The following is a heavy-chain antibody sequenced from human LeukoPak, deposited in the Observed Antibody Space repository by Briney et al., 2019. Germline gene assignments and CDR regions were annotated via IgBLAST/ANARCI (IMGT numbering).Heavy chain of an antibody. CDR3: VKDVGGSYAFDY. J-gene: IGHJ4*02. Sequence: GGSLRLSCSASGFTFSRYAMHWVRQAPGRGLEYVSGINDNGGRTHYGDSVKGRFSISRDNSKNTLHLQMSTLRAEDTALYYCVKDVGGSYAFDYWGQGILVTVAS. CDR1: GFTFSRYA. D-gene: IGHD1-26*01. V-gene: IGHV3-64D*09. CDR2: INDNGGRT.